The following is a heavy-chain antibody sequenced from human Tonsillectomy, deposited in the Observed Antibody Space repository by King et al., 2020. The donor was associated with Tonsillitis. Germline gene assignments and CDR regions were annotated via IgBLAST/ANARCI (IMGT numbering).Heavy chain of an antibody. Sequence: VQLVESGAEVKKPGASVKVSCKASGYTFTTYYMHWVRQAPGQGLEWMGIINPSGGSTSYAQKFQGRVTMTRDTSTSTVYMELSSLTSEDTAVYYCARAIQLERHGFDYWGQGTLVTVSS. CDR2: INPSGGST. J-gene: IGHJ4*02. V-gene: IGHV1-46*03. CDR1: GYTFTTYY. CDR3: ARAIQLERHGFDY. D-gene: IGHD1-1*01.